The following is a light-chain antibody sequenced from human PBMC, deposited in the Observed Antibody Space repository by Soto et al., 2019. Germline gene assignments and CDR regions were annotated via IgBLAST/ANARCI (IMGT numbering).Light chain of an antibody. CDR3: QQYTNWPKT. Sequence: EIVMTQSPATLSVSPGESATLSCRASQNISRKLVWYQQKPGQAPRLLIYGASTRATGIPERFSGSGSGTEFTLTISSLQSEDFAVYDCQQYTNWPKTFGQGTKVDIK. CDR2: GAS. CDR1: QNISRK. V-gene: IGKV3D-15*01. J-gene: IGKJ1*01.